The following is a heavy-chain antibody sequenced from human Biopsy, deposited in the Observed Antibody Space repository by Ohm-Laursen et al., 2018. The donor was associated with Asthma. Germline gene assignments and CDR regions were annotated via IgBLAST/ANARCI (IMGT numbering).Heavy chain of an antibody. J-gene: IGHJ3*01. CDR2: VNTGNGGT. V-gene: IGHV1-3*04. CDR3: ARTYYDFLTGQVKDVFGV. D-gene: IGHD3-9*01. CDR1: GYNFISFA. Sequence: SSVKVSCKVSGYNFISFAIHWVRQAPGQRLEWMGWVNTGNGGTKYSQKFQGRVTITRDTSASTAYMELRSLRSEDTATYYCARTYYDFLTGQVKDVFGVWGQGTMVTVSS.